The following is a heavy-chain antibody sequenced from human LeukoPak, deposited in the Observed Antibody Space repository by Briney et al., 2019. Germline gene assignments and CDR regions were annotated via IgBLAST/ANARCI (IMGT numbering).Heavy chain of an antibody. J-gene: IGHJ4*02. CDR3: AKDDDYGGTTATSNDY. V-gene: IGHV3-23*01. D-gene: IGHD4-23*01. CDR2: ISGSGRST. CDR1: GFTFSSYA. Sequence: GGSLTLSCAASGFTFSSYAMSWVRQAPGEGLEGLSTISGSGRSTYYADSVKGRFTISRDNSKNTLYLQMKSLRAEDTALFFCAKDDDYGGTTATSNDYWGQGTLVTVSS.